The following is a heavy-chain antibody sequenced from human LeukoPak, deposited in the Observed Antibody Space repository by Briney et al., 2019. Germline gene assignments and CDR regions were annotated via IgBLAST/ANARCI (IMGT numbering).Heavy chain of an antibody. CDR1: AFTFATSA. J-gene: IGHJ4*02. CDR2: IVLGSGKA. D-gene: IGHD2-2*01. V-gene: IGHV1-58*02. CDR3: AADDQQLML. Sequence: EASVKVSCKTSAFTFATSAMQWVRQARGQHLEWIEWIVLGSGKANYAQNFQERVTITRDLSTRTAYMELSSLRSEDTAVYFCAADDQQLMLWGQGTLVTVSS.